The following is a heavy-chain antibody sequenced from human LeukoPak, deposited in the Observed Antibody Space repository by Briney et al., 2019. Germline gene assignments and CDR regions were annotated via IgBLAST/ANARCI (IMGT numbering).Heavy chain of an antibody. CDR3: ARLRGYTYGNPGY. V-gene: IGHV4-39*01. J-gene: IGHJ4*02. D-gene: IGHD5-18*01. Sequence: SETLSLXCTVSGGSISTSSSYYWGWIRQPPGKGLEWIGSIYYTGDTYYNSSLKSRVTISVDTSKNQFALKLTSVTAADTALYYCARLRGYTYGNPGYWGQGSLVTVSS. CDR1: GGSISTSSSYY. CDR2: IYYTGDT.